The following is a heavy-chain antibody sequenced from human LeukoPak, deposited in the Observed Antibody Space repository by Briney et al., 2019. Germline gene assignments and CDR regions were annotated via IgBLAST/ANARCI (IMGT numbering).Heavy chain of an antibody. CDR1: GGSFSGYY. V-gene: IGHV4-34*01. J-gene: IGHJ6*03. CDR3: ARIMADDSSGYYYYYYYMDV. CDR2: INHSGST. Sequence: KPSETLSLTCAVYGGSFSGYYWSWIRQPPGKGLEWIGEINHSGSTNYNPSLKSRVTISVDTSKNQFSLKLSSVTAADTAVYYCARIMADDSSGYYYYYYYMDVWGKGTTVTVSS. D-gene: IGHD3-22*01.